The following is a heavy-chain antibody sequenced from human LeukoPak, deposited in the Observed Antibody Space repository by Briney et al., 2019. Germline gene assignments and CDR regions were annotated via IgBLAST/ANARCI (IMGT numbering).Heavy chain of an antibody. D-gene: IGHD6-13*01. CDR2: TIPIFGTA. CDR1: GGTFSSYA. J-gene: IGHJ5*02. Sequence: SVKVSCKASGGTFSSYAISWVRQAPGQGLEWMGRTIPIFGTANYAQKFQGRVTITADKSTSTAYMELSSLRSEDTAVYYCARSPLLIAAAGGGWFDPWGQGTLVTVSS. V-gene: IGHV1-69*06. CDR3: ARSPLLIAAAGGGWFDP.